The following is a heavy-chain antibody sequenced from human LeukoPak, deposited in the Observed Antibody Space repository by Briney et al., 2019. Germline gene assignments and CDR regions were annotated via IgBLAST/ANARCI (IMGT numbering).Heavy chain of an antibody. D-gene: IGHD3-10*02. CDR2: IYYSGNT. V-gene: IGHV4-39*07. CDR3: ARSTGSTMFIDY. CDR1: GGSISSSGYY. J-gene: IGHJ4*02. Sequence: SSETLSLTCTVSGGSISSSGYYWGWIRQPPGKGLEWIASIYYSGNTDYNPSLKSRVAISVDTSKNQFSLKLSSVTAADTAVYYCARSTGSTMFIDYWGQGTLVTVSS.